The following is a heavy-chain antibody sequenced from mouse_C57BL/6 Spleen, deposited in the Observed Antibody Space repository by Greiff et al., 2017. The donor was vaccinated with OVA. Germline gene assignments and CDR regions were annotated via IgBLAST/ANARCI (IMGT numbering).Heavy chain of an antibody. D-gene: IGHD2-3*01. CDR2: IYPGSGNT. J-gene: IGHJ1*03. Sequence: QVQLQQSGPELVKPGASVKISCKASGYTFTDYYINWVKQRPGQGLEWIGWIYPGSGNTKYNEKFKGKATLTVDTSSSTAYMQLSSLTSEDSAVYFCARSHVYDDYPHWYFDVWGTGTTVTVSS. CDR3: ARSHVYDDYPHWYFDV. CDR1: GYTFTDYY. V-gene: IGHV1-84*01.